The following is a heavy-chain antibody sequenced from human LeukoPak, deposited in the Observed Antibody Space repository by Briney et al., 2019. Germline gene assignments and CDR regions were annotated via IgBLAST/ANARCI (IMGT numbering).Heavy chain of an antibody. CDR3: ARVGRAYGFLDY. CDR1: GGTFSSYA. J-gene: IGHJ4*02. V-gene: IGHV1-69*13. Sequence: GASVKVSCKASGGTFSSYAISWVRQAPGQGLEWMGGIIPILGTANYAQKFQGRVTITADESTSTAYMELSSLRSEDTAVYYCARVGRAYGFLDYWGQGTLVTVSS. CDR2: IIPILGTA. D-gene: IGHD3-10*01.